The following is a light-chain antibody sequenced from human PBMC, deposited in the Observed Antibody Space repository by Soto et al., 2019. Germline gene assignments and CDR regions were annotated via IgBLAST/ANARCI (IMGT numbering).Light chain of an antibody. J-gene: IGLJ1*01. Sequence: QSVLTQPASVSGSPGQSITISCTGTSSDVGGYNYVSWYQQHPGKAPKLMIYDVSNRPSGVSNRFSGSKSGNTASLTISGLQAEAEADYYCSSYTISSTRVFGTGTKVTVL. V-gene: IGLV2-14*01. CDR1: SSDVGGYNY. CDR2: DVS. CDR3: SSYTISSTRV.